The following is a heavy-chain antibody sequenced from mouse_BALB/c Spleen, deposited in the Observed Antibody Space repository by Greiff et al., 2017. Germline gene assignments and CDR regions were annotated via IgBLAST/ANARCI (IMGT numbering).Heavy chain of an antibody. Sequence: EVQRVESGGGLVKLGGSLKLSCAASGFTFSSYYMSWVRQTPEKRLELVAAINSNGGSTYYPDTVKGRFTISRDNAKNTLYLQMSSLKSEDTALYYCARQDYDGGGWYFDVWGAGTTVTVSS. CDR2: INSNGGST. J-gene: IGHJ1*01. V-gene: IGHV5-6-2*01. CDR3: ARQDYDGGGWYFDV. CDR1: GFTFSSYY. D-gene: IGHD2-4*01.